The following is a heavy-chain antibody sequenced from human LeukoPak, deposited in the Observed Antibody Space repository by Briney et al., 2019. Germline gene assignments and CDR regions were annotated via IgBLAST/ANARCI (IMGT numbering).Heavy chain of an antibody. J-gene: IGHJ4*02. CDR1: GGSISIYY. V-gene: IGHV4-59*01. D-gene: IGHD5-24*01. CDR2: ISYSGST. Sequence: SETLSLTCTVSGGSISIYYWSWIRHPPGKGLEYIGYISYSGSTNYNPSLKSRVTISVDTSKNQFSLKLSSVTAADTAVYYCARVSRDGYNFMFDYWGQGTLVTVSS. CDR3: ARVSRDGYNFMFDY.